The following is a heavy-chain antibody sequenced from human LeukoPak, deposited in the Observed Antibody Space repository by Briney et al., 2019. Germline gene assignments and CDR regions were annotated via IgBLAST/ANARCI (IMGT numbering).Heavy chain of an antibody. CDR1: GGSISSYY. D-gene: IGHD4-17*01. J-gene: IGHJ4*02. CDR3: ASTDYGDYWPDY. CDR2: IYYSGST. V-gene: IGHV4-59*08. Sequence: SETLSLTCTVSGGSISSYYWSWIRQPPGKGLEWIGYIYYSGSTNYNPSLKSRVTISVDTSKNQFSLKLSSVTAADTAVYYCASTDYGDYWPDYWGQGTRVTVSS.